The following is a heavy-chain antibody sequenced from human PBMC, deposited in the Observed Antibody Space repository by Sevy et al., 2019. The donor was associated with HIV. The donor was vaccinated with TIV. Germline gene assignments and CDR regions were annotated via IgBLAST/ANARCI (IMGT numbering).Heavy chain of an antibody. V-gene: IGHV1-69*13. Sequence: ASVKVSCKASGGTFSSYGISWVRQAPGQGLDWMGGIIPILGTVNYAQNFQGRVTITADESTKTAYMGLSSLRSEDTAVYYCARGGGNGWYYFDYWGQETLVTVSS. CDR3: ARGGGNGWYYFDY. CDR1: GGTFSSYG. CDR2: IIPILGTV. D-gene: IGHD6-19*01. J-gene: IGHJ4*02.